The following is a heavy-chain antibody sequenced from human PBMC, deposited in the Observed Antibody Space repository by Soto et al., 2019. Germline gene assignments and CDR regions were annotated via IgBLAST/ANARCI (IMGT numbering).Heavy chain of an antibody. J-gene: IGHJ6*02. D-gene: IGHD3-3*01. CDR3: ARGSSWTPYYYYGMDV. Sequence: AASVKVSCKASGYTFTGYYMHWVRQAPGQGLEWMGWINPNSGGTNYAQKFQGRVTMTRDTSISTAYMELSRLRSDDTAVYYCARGSSWTPYYYYGMDVWGQGTTVTVSS. CDR2: INPNSGGT. CDR1: GYTFTGYY. V-gene: IGHV1-2*02.